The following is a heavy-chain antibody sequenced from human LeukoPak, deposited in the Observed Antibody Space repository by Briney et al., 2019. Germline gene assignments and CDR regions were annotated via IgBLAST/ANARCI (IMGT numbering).Heavy chain of an antibody. Sequence: PSETLSLTCAVYGGSFSGYYWSWIRQPPGKGLEWIGEINHSGSTNYNPSLKSRVTISVDTSKNQFSLKLSSVTAADTAVYYCARHRGWELFLGAGFDPWGQGTLVTVSS. CDR1: GGSFSGYY. J-gene: IGHJ5*02. CDR2: INHSGST. V-gene: IGHV4-34*01. D-gene: IGHD1-26*01. CDR3: ARHRGWELFLGAGFDP.